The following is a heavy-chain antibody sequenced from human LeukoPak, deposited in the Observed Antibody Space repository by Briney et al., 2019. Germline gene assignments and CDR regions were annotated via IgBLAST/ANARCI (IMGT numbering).Heavy chain of an antibody. D-gene: IGHD3-9*01. CDR2: IIPIFGTA. J-gene: IGHJ5*02. CDR1: GGTFSSYA. Sequence: ASVKVSCKXSGGTFSSYAISWVRQAPGQGLEWMGGIIPIFGTANYAQKFQGRVTITTDESTSTAYMELSSLRSEDTAVYYCAREGGSRYFDFDWFDPWGQGTLVTVSS. CDR3: AREGGSRYFDFDWFDP. V-gene: IGHV1-69*05.